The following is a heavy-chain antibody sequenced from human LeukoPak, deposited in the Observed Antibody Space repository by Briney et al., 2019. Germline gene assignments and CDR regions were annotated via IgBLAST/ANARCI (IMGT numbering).Heavy chain of an antibody. CDR3: ALHLGGDTYYYYDMDA. CDR1: GYTFTSYY. D-gene: IGHD2-21*02. Sequence: ASVKVSCKAFGYTFTSYYMHWVRQAPGQGLEWMGIINPSGGSTSYAQKFQGRVTMTRDMSTSTVYMELSSLRSEDTAVYYCALHLGGDTYYYYDMDAWGKGTTVTVSS. CDR2: INPSGGST. V-gene: IGHV1-46*01. J-gene: IGHJ6*03.